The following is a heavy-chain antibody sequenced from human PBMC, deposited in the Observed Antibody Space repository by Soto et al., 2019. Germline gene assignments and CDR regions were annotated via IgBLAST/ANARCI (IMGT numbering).Heavy chain of an antibody. CDR1: GFSFTSAW. V-gene: IGHV3-15*07. J-gene: IGHJ4*02. CDR2: IKTNIDGGAP. CDR3: TTGRGGSAYVPGAY. D-gene: IGHD5-12*01. Sequence: EVQLVESGGGLVKPGGSLRLSCAASGFSFTSAWMNWVRQIPGKGLEWVGRIKTNIDGGAPDYSAPVKGRFTISRDDSKDTVYLQMNSLKTEDPAVYYCTTGRGGSAYVPGAYWGQGALVTVSS.